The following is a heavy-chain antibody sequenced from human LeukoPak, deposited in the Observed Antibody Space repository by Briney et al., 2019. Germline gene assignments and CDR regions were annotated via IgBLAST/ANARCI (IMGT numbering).Heavy chain of an antibody. CDR2: IRYDGSHK. D-gene: IGHD4-23*01. V-gene: IGHV3-30*02. J-gene: IGHJ5*02. CDR3: ARDNSVEDTAWWFDP. Sequence: PGGSLRLSCAASGITFSSYGMHWVRQAPGKGLEWVAFIRYDGSHKYYADSVKGRFTISRDNSKNTLYMQMSSLRSEDTAVYYCARDNSVEDTAWWFDPWGQGTLVTVSS. CDR1: GITFSSYG.